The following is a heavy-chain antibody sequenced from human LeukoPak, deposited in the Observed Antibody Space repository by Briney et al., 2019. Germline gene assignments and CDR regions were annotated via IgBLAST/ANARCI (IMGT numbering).Heavy chain of an antibody. CDR2: TNNRGNDD. V-gene: IGHV3-21*01. Sequence: PGGSLRLSCAVSGFTFSGYSMNWVRQAPGRGLEWVSSTNNRGNDDYYADSVKGRFTISRDNANNSLYLQMNSLRAEDTAVYYCARFNTVSQGYWGLRTLVTVSS. D-gene: IGHD2-8*02. CDR1: GFTFSGYS. CDR3: ARFNTVSQGY. J-gene: IGHJ4*02.